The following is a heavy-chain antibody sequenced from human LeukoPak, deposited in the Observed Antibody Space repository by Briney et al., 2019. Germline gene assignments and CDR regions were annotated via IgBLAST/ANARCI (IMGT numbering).Heavy chain of an antibody. CDR1: GFTFSSYG. D-gene: IGHD3-3*02. CDR2: ISYDGSNK. V-gene: IGHV3-30*03. CDR3: ARDLHPRLAGFFDY. J-gene: IGHJ4*02. Sequence: TGGSLRLSCAASGFTFSSYGMHWVRQAPGKGLEWVAVISYDGSNKYYADSVKGRFTISRDNSKNTLYLQMKSLRAEDTALYYCARDLHPRLAGFFDYWGQGTLVTVSS.